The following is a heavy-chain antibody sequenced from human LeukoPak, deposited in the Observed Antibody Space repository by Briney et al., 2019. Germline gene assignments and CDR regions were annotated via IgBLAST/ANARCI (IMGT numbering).Heavy chain of an antibody. V-gene: IGHV3-74*01. D-gene: IGHD2-21*02. CDR2: INSDGSST. J-gene: IGHJ4*02. CDR1: GFTFSSYW. Sequence: PGGSLRLSCAASGFTFSSYWMHWLRQAPGKGLVWVSRINSDGSSTSYADSVKGRFPISRDNAEKSVYLQITNLRADDTAFYYCARASSSVVTAVFDYWGQGTMVTVSS. CDR3: ARASSSVVTAVFDY.